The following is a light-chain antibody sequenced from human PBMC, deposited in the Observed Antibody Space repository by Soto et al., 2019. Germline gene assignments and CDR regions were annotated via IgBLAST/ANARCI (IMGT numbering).Light chain of an antibody. V-gene: IGLV2-14*01. CDR1: SSDVGGYNY. J-gene: IGLJ1*01. Sequence: QSVLTQPASVSGSPGQSITISCTGISSDVGGYNYVSWYQQHPGKAPKLMIYEDNKRPSGVSNRFSGSKFGNTASLTISGLLAEDEADYYCSSFTSSTTLYVFGTGTK. CDR2: EDN. CDR3: SSFTSSTTLYV.